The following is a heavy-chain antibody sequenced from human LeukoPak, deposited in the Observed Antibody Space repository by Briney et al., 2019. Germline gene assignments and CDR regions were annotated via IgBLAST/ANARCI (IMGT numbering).Heavy chain of an antibody. V-gene: IGHV3-23*01. J-gene: IGHJ3*02. CDR2: ISGSGGST. CDR1: GFTFSSYA. D-gene: IGHD5-18*01. CDR3: AKDRVDTAMVYSRGADAFDI. Sequence: HPGGSLRLSCAASGFTFSSYAMSWVRQAPGKGLEWVSAISGSGGSTYYADSVKGRFTISRDNSKNTLYLQMNSLRAEDTAVYYCAKDRVDTAMVYSRGADAFDIWGQGTMVTVSS.